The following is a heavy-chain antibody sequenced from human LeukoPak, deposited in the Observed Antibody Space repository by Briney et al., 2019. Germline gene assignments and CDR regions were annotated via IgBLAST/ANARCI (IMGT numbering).Heavy chain of an antibody. CDR2: IYPGNSDT. CDR3: ARPLRGSSSAYFDY. D-gene: IGHD6-6*01. Sequence: GESLKISCKGSGYSFTSYWIGWVRQLPGKDLEWMGIIYPGNSDTRYSPSFQGQVTFSADKSISTAYLQWSSLKASDTAIYYCARPLRGSSSAYFDYWGQGTLLTVSS. J-gene: IGHJ4*02. V-gene: IGHV5-51*01. CDR1: GYSFTSYW.